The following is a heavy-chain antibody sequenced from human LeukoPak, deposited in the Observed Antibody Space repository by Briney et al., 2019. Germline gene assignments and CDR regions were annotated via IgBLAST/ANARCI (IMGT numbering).Heavy chain of an antibody. CDR1: GYTFTSYY. V-gene: IGHV1-46*01. J-gene: IGHJ4*02. CDR3: ARPTATNSFDN. CDR2: INPSGGNT. Sequence: ASVKVSCKASGYTFTSYYMHWVRQAPGQGLEWMGIINPSGGNTYYAQKFQGRVTVTSDVSTSTVYMELSSLRSEYTAVYYCARPTATNSFDNWGQGTLVTVSS. D-gene: IGHD1-26*01.